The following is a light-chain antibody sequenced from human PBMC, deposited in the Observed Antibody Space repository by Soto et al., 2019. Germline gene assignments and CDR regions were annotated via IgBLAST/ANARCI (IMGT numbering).Light chain of an antibody. J-gene: IGLJ1*01. CDR3: SSYTSSSTPEV. Sequence: QSALTQPASVSGSPGQSITISCTGTSSDVGGYNYVSWYQQHPGKAPKLMIYDVSNRPSGVSNRFSGSKSGNTASLTISGLPAEDEADYYCSSYTSSSTPEVFGTGTKLTVL. V-gene: IGLV2-14*01. CDR1: SSDVGGYNY. CDR2: DVS.